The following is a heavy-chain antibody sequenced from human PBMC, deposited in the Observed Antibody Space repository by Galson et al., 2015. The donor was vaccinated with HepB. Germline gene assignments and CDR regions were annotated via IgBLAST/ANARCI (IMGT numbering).Heavy chain of an antibody. V-gene: IGHV3-30*04. CDR3: ARAQYYYGSGSDLAFDI. J-gene: IGHJ3*02. CDR2: MSYDGSYK. D-gene: IGHD3-10*01. Sequence: SLRLSCAASRFTFSSYAMHWVRQAPGKGLEWVAVMSYDGSYKYYADSVKGRFTISRDNSKNTLYLQMNSLRAEDTAVYYCARAQYYYGSGSDLAFDIWGQGTVVTISS. CDR1: RFTFSSYA.